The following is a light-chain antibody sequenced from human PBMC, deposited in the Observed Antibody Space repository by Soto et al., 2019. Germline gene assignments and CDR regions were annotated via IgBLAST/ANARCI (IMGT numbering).Light chain of an antibody. Sequence: QPVLTQPRSVSGSPGQSVTISCTGTSSDVGGYNYVSWYQQHPSKAPKLMIYDVTKRPSGVPDRFSGSKSGNTASLTISGLQAEDEADYYCCSYAGSYTSLFGGGTKLTVL. CDR2: DVT. CDR3: CSYAGSYTSL. V-gene: IGLV2-11*01. J-gene: IGLJ2*01. CDR1: SSDVGGYNY.